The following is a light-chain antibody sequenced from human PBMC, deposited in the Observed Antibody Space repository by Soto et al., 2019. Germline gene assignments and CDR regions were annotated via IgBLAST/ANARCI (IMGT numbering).Light chain of an antibody. Sequence: EMVLTQAPVTLSLFLVERATLSYMASQSINNYLAWFRQKPGQSPRLLIYDASNRATGIPARISGSGSGTDFTLTIDSLEPQDFAVYYCQQRSSWPLTFGQGTRLEIK. V-gene: IGKV3-11*01. J-gene: IGKJ5*01. CDR2: DAS. CDR1: QSINNY. CDR3: QQRSSWPLT.